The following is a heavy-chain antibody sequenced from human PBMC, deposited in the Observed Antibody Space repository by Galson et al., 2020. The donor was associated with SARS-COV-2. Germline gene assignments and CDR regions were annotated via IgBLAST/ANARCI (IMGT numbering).Heavy chain of an antibody. Sequence: RGLRRLSCPASALTHTPYAMHCVRQAPGKGLEWVAAISYDGDTKYYADSVKGRFTISRDKSKNTLYMQMNSLRVEDTAVYYCAGGNYHENSGGVYWGQGTLVTVSS. J-gene: IGHJ4*02. CDR1: ALTHTPYA. V-gene: IGHV3-30*04. CDR3: AGGNYHENSGGVY. CDR2: ISYDGDTK. D-gene: IGHD3-22*01.